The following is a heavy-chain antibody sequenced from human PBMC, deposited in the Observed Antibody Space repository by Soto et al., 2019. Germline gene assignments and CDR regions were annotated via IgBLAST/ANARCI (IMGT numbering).Heavy chain of an antibody. CDR3: ARGKVDYYDSSGYPSYWYFDL. CDR1: GGSISSYY. Sequence: QVQLQESGPGLVKPSETLSLTCTVSGGSISSYYWSWIRQPPGKGLEWIGYIYYSGSTNYNPSLKTRVTISVDTSKNQFSLKLRSVTAADTAVYYCARGKVDYYDSSGYPSYWYFDLWGRGTLVTVSS. D-gene: IGHD3-22*01. V-gene: IGHV4-59*01. J-gene: IGHJ2*01. CDR2: IYYSGST.